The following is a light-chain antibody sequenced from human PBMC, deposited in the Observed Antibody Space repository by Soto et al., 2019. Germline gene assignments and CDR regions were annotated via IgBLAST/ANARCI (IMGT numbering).Light chain of an antibody. CDR2: AAS. CDR3: QSYNTARPT. CDR1: QAISNS. J-gene: IGKJ5*01. Sequence: DIQMTQSPSSLSASMGDRVAITCRASQAISNSLAWYQQKPGKPPPLLIYAASTLQSGVPSRFSGSGSGTDFTLTISGLQPEDLAPYYCQSYNTARPTFGQGTRLGIK. V-gene: IGKV1-27*01.